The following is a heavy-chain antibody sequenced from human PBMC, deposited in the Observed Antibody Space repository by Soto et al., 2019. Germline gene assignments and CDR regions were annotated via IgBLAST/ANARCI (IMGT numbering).Heavy chain of an antibody. CDR1: GYTFTSYD. V-gene: IGHV1-8*01. CDR3: AVAYCGGDCYGIINAFDI. Sequence: GASVKVSCKASGYTFTSYDINWVRQATGQGLEWMGWTNPNSGNTGYAQKFQGRVTMTRNTSISTAYMELSSLRSEDTAVYYCAVAYCGGDCYGIINAFDIWGQGTMVTVSS. CDR2: TNPNSGNT. J-gene: IGHJ3*02. D-gene: IGHD2-21*01.